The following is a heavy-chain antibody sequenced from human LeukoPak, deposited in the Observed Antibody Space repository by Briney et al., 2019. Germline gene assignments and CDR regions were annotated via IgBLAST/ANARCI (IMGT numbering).Heavy chain of an antibody. V-gene: IGHV3-23*01. CDR2: NSGSGGSS. D-gene: IGHD5-12*01. CDR3: TKHRGGWIDAFDI. J-gene: IGHJ3*02. CDR1: GFTFSSYA. Sequence: GGSLRLSCAASGFTFSSYAMTWVRQAPGKGLEWVSDNSGSGGSSYSADSVKGRFTISRDNSKKTLYMQMNSLRAEDTAVYYCTKHRGGWIDAFDIWGQGTMVTVSS.